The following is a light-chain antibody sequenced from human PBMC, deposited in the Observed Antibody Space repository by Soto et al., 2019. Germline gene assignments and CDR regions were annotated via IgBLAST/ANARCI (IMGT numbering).Light chain of an antibody. J-gene: IGLJ2*01. CDR1: SSNIGAGYD. CDR3: QSYDSSLSGSRVV. Sequence: QSVLTQPPSVSGAPGQRVTISCTGSSSNIGAGYDVHWYQQLPGTAPKLLIYGNNNRPSGVPDRVSGSKSGTSASLAITGLQAEDEADYYCQSYDSSLSGSRVVFGGGTKLTVL. CDR2: GNN. V-gene: IGLV1-40*01.